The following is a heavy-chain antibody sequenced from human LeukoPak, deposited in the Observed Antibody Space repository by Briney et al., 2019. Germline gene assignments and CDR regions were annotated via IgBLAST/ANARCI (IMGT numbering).Heavy chain of an antibody. CDR3: ARSRLRHCSSTSCYNWFDP. CDR1: GGSFSGYY. Sequence: KPSETLSLTCAVYGGSFSGYYWSWIRQPPGKGLEWIGEINHSGSTNYNPSLKSRVTISVDTSKNRFSLKLSSVTAADTAVYYCARSRLRHCSSTSCYNWFDPWGQGTLVTVSS. V-gene: IGHV4-34*01. CDR2: INHSGST. D-gene: IGHD2-2*01. J-gene: IGHJ5*02.